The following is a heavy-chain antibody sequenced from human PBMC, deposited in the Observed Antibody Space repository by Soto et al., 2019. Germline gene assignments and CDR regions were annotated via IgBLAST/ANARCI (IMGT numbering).Heavy chain of an antibody. Sequence: GASVKVSCKASGGTFSSCAISWVRQAPGQGLEWMGGIIPIFGTANYAQKFQGRVTITADESTSTAYMELSSLRSEDTAVYYCARKGLSYYYGMDVWGQGTTVTVSS. CDR1: GGTFSSCA. CDR3: ARKGLSYYYGMDV. D-gene: IGHD6-19*01. CDR2: IIPIFGTA. J-gene: IGHJ6*02. V-gene: IGHV1-69*13.